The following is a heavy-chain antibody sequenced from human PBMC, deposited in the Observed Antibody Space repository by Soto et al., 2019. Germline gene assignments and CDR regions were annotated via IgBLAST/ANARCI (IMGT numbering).Heavy chain of an antibody. D-gene: IGHD3-16*02. CDR3: ARAHYDYIWVSYRTQSYYMDV. V-gene: IGHV1-8*01. J-gene: IGHJ6*03. CDR1: GYTFTSYD. CDR2: MNPNSGNT. Sequence: QVQLVQSGAEVKKPGASVKVSCKASGYTFTSYDINWVRQATGQGLEWMGWMNPNSGNTGYAQKFQGRVTMTRNTSLSTAYMELNRLRSEDTAVYYCARAHYDYIWVSYRTQSYYMDVWGKETTVTVSS.